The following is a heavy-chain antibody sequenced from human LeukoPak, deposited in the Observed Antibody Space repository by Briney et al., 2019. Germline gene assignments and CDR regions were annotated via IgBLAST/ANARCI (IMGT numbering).Heavy chain of an antibody. CDR2: ICAYNGNT. CDR1: GYTFTSYG. CDR3: ARDKQQLVPGWFDP. Sequence: ASVKVSCKASGYTFTSYGISWVRQAPGQGLEWMGWICAYNGNTNYAQKLQGRVTMTTDTSTSTAYMELRSLRSDDTAVYYCARDKQQLVPGWFDPWGQGTLVTVSS. V-gene: IGHV1-18*01. J-gene: IGHJ5*02. D-gene: IGHD6-13*01.